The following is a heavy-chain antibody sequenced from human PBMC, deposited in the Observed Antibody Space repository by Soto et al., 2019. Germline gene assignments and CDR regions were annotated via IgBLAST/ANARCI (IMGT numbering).Heavy chain of an antibody. Sequence: ASVKVSCKAGGYTFSDYYIQRVRQAPGQGLEWMGIINPSGGSTSYAQKFQGRVTMTRDTSTSTVYMELSSLRSEDTAVYYCARGTYYYDSSGYYGNDYWGQGTLVTVSS. J-gene: IGHJ4*02. CDR3: ARGTYYYDSSGYYGNDY. D-gene: IGHD3-22*01. CDR2: INPSGGST. CDR1: GYTFSDYY. V-gene: IGHV1-46*01.